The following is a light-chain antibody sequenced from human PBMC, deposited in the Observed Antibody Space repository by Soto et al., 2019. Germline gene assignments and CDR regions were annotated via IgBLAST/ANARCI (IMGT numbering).Light chain of an antibody. CDR3: EETYNLPLT. J-gene: IGKJ4*01. V-gene: IGKV1-39*01. CDR2: AAS. CDR1: QSISSY. Sequence: DNQMTQTPSSVSASVGDRVTITCRASQSISSYLSWYQQKPGTAPKLLIYAASNLQSGVPSRFSGSGSGTDFTLTISGLQPEDSATYYGEETYNLPLTFGGGTKVEIK.